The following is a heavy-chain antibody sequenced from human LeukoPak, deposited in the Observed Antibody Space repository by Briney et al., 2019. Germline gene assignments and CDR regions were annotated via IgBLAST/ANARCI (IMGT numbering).Heavy chain of an antibody. J-gene: IGHJ3*02. D-gene: IGHD2-21*02. CDR1: EFTFSSFE. Sequence: GGSLRLSCVASEFTFSSFELNWVRQAPGKGLEWISYMSDVGDTQNYADSVKGRFTISRDNARNSLFLQMNSLTAEDTGVYYCARDRSKVTAYDDALDIWGQGTMVIVSS. CDR3: ARDRSKVTAYDDALDI. CDR2: MSDVGDTQ. V-gene: IGHV3-48*03.